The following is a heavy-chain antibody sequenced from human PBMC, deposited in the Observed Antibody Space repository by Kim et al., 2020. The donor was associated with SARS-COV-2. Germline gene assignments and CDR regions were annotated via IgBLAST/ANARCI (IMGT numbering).Heavy chain of an antibody. CDR2: IYYIGST. V-gene: IGHV4-31*03. Sequence: SETLSLTCTVSGGSIRSGGYYWSSIRPQPGKGLEWIGYIYYIGSTYYNPSLKSRVTISVDTSKHQFSLTLSSVTAADPAVYDCAMGGTLFGGVFNAFDI. CDR3: AMGGTLFGGVFNAFDI. D-gene: IGHD3-3*01. J-gene: IGHJ3*02. CDR1: GGSIRSGGYY.